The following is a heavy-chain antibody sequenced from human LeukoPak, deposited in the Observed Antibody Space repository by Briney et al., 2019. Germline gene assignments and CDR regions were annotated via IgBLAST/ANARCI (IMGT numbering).Heavy chain of an antibody. D-gene: IGHD3-10*01. J-gene: IGHJ4*02. Sequence: PSETLSLTCTVSGGSISSGGYYWSWIRQHPGKGLEWIGYIYYSGSTYCNPSLKSRVTISVDTSKNQFSLKLSSVTAADTAVYYCARWGLSTYHYGSGSIDYWGQGTLVTVSS. CDR2: IYYSGST. CDR1: GGSISSGGYY. V-gene: IGHV4-31*03. CDR3: ARWGLSTYHYGSGSIDY.